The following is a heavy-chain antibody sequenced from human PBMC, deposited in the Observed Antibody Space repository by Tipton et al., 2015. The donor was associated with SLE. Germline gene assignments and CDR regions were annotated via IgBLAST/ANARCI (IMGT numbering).Heavy chain of an antibody. Sequence: TLSLTCTVSGGSISSSGYYWGWIRQPPGKGLEWIGNIYYSGSTYYTPSLKSRVTISVDTSKNQFSLKLFSVTAADTAVYYCARGSLETRHLDYWGQGTLVTVSS. CDR1: GGSISSSGYY. CDR2: IYYSGST. V-gene: IGHV4-39*07. D-gene: IGHD4-23*01. CDR3: ARGSLETRHLDY. J-gene: IGHJ4*02.